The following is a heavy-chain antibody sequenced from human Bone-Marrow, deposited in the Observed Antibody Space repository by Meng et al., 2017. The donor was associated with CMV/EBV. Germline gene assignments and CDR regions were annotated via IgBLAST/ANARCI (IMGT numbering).Heavy chain of an antibody. J-gene: IGHJ6*02. V-gene: IGHV5-51*01. CDR3: AKTPSLYYYFSMDV. Sequence: GGSLRLSCKGSGYSFTSYWIGWVRQMPGKGLEWMGIIYPGDSDTRYSPSFQGQVTISADKSISTAYLQWSSLKASDTAMYYCAKTPSLYYYFSMDVWGQGTTVTVSS. D-gene: IGHD4-23*01. CDR2: IYPGDSDT. CDR1: GYSFTSYW.